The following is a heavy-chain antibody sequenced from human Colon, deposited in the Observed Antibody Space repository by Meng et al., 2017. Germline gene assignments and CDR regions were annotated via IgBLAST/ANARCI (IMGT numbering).Heavy chain of an antibody. CDR1: GGSISNYY. D-gene: IGHD6-19*01. CDR3: VGDSSGYNWLDP. CDR2: IYYSGTT. Sequence: HGPWQSPGPGLLPPSGTLSLTCSVSGGSISNYYWSWIRQPPGKGLEWIGYIYYSGTTNYNPPLKSRVTISIDTSKNQFSLKLNSVTAADTAVYYCVGDSSGYNWLDPWGQGTLVTVSS. J-gene: IGHJ5*02. V-gene: IGHV4-59*01.